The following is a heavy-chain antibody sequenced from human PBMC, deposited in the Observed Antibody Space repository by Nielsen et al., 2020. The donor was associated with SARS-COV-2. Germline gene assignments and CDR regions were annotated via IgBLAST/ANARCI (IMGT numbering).Heavy chain of an antibody. CDR3: AREEFLVGPAAAGTLGNYYYYMDV. J-gene: IGHJ6*03. D-gene: IGHD6-13*01. V-gene: IGHV3-11*04. Sequence: VRQCPGKGLEWVSYISSSGSTIYYADSVKGRFTISRDNAKNSLYLQMNSLRAEDTAVYYCAREEFLVGPAAAGTLGNYYYYMDVWGKGTTVTVSS. CDR2: ISSSGSTI.